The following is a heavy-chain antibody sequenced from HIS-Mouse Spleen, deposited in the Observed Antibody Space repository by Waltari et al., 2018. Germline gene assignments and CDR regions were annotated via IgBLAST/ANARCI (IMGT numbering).Heavy chain of an antibody. CDR2: ISYDGSNK. CDR1: GVTFSSSS. J-gene: IGHJ6*02. V-gene: IGHV3-30-3*01. CDR3: ARDAPSSWYYYYYGMDV. D-gene: IGHD6-13*01. Sequence: QVQLVESGGGVVQPGGSLRLPCAASGVTFSSSSIHWVRQAPGKGLEWVAVISYDGSNKYYADSVKGRFTISRDNSKNTLYLQMNSLRAEDTAVYYCARDAPSSWYYYYYGMDVWGQGTTVTVSS.